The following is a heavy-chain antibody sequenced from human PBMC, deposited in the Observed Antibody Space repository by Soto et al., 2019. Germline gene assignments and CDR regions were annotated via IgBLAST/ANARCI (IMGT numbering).Heavy chain of an antibody. Sequence: GASVKVSCKASGYTFTSYAMHWVRQAPGQRLEWMGWINAGNGNTKYSQKFQGRVTITRDTSASTAYMELSSLRSEDTAVYYCASDRGFCGSPSCYQRELDPGGKGTLVTFS. CDR1: GYTFTSYA. J-gene: IGHJ5*02. CDR2: INAGNGNT. D-gene: IGHD2-2*01. V-gene: IGHV1-3*01. CDR3: ASDRGFCGSPSCYQRELDP.